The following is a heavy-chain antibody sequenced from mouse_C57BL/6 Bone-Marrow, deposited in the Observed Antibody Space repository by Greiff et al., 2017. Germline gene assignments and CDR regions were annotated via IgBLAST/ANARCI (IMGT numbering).Heavy chain of an antibody. CDR3: ARSGGEWFLRLAWFAY. Sequence: QVQLKQSGAELAKPGASVKLSCKASGYTFTSYWMHWVKQRPGQGLEWIGYINPSSGYTKYNQKFKDKATLTADKSSSTAYMQLSSMTSEDSAVYYWARSGGEWFLRLAWFAYWGQGTLVTVSA. D-gene: IGHD2-3*01. CDR2: INPSSGYT. J-gene: IGHJ3*01. CDR1: GYTFTSYW. V-gene: IGHV1-7*01.